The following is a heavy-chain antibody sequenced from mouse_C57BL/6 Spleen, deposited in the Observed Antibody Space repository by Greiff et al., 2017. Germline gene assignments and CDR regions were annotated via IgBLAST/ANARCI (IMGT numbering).Heavy chain of an antibody. V-gene: IGHV5-16*01. D-gene: IGHD1-1*01. J-gene: IGHJ1*03. CDR2: INYDGSST. CDR3: ARDRGDYYGSSDHWYFDV. Sequence: EVKLVESEGGLVQPGSSMKLSCTASGFTFSDYYMAWVRQVPEKGLEWVANINYDGSSTYYLDSLKSRFIISRDNAKNILYLQMSSLKSEDTATYYCARDRGDYYGSSDHWYFDVWGTGTTVTGSS. CDR1: GFTFSDYY.